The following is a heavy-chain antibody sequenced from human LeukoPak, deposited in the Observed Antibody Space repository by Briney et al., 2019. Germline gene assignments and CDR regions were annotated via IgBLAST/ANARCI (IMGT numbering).Heavy chain of an antibody. V-gene: IGHV4-39*07. CDR2: IYYSGST. Sequence: SETLSLTCTVSGGSITSTSYYWGWIRQPPGKGLEWIGSIYYSGSTYYNPSLNTRVTMSVDTPKNQFSLSLTSVTAADTAVYYCARDRQLGSSSFFDYWGQGTPVIVSS. CDR3: ARDRQLGSSSFFDY. D-gene: IGHD7-27*01. J-gene: IGHJ4*02. CDR1: GGSITSTSYY.